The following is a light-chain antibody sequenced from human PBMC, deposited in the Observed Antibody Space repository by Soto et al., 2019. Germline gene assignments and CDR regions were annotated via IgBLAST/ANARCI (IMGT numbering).Light chain of an antibody. CDR2: DVS. V-gene: IGLV2-14*01. J-gene: IGLJ1*01. CDR3: SSYTTSNTRQIV. CDR1: SSDVGGYNY. Sequence: QSVLTQPASVSGSPGQSITISCTGTSSDVGGYNYVSWYQQHPGKAPKFIIYDVSNRPSRVSNRFSGSKSGNTASLTISRLQAEDEADYYCSSYTTSNTRQIVFGTGTKVTVL.